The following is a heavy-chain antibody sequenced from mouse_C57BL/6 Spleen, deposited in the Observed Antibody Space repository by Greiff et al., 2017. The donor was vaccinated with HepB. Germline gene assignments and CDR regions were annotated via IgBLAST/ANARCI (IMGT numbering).Heavy chain of an antibody. CDR3: ARDYGSSYGFAY. CDR1: GFSLTSYG. CDR2: IWSDGST. J-gene: IGHJ3*01. V-gene: IGHV2-6*03. Sequence: QVQLQQSGPGLVAPSQSLSITCTVSGFSLTSYGLHWVRQPPGKGLEWLVVIWSDGSTTYNSALKSRLSISKDNSKSQVFLKMNSLQTDDTAMYYCARDYGSSYGFAYWGKGTVVTVSA. D-gene: IGHD1-1*01.